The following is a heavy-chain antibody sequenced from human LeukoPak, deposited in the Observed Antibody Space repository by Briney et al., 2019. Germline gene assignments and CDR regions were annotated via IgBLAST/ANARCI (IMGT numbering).Heavy chain of an antibody. D-gene: IGHD1-26*01. CDR1: GYTFTSYG. V-gene: IGHV1-18*01. CDR2: ISAYNGNT. Sequence: ASVKVSCKASGYTFTSYGISWVRQAPGQGLEWMGWISAYNGNTNYAQKLQGRVTMTTDTSTSTAYMELRSLRSDDTAVYYCARGGSYPLDYYYYGMDVWGQGTTVTVSS. CDR3: ARGGSYPLDYYYYGMDV. J-gene: IGHJ6*02.